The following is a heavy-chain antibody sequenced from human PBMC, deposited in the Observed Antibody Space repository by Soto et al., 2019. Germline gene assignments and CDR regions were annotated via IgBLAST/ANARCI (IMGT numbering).Heavy chain of an antibody. V-gene: IGHV3-30*04. D-gene: IGHD1-26*01. CDR3: ARDARSYYDDD. CDR1: GFTFSAFA. CDR2: VSFDGRND. Sequence: PGGSLRLSCVASGFTFSAFAMHWVRQTPGKGLEWVATVSFDGRNDYYPDSVKGRFSISRDNVKNTLFLQMDSLRVEDTAVYYCARDARSYYDDDWGQGTLVTVSS. J-gene: IGHJ4*02.